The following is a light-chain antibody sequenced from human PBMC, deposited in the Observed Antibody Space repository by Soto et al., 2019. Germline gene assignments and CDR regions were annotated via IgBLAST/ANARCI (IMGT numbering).Light chain of an antibody. V-gene: IGKV1-5*01. J-gene: IGKJ1*01. CDR2: DAS. Sequence: DIQMAQSPSTLSASVGDRVTITCRASQSISSWLAWYQQKPGKAPKLLTFDASSLESGVPSRFSGSGSGTEFTLTISSLQPDDFASYFFQHYNSYSPTFGQGTKVEI. CDR3: QHYNSYSPT. CDR1: QSISSW.